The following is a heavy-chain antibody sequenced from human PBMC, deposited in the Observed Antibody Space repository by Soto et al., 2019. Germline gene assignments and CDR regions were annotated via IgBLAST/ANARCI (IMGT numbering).Heavy chain of an antibody. CDR1: GFTFGSYA. V-gene: IGHV3-23*01. CDR2: ISGRGGST. J-gene: IGHJ4*02. CDR3: TDSRRGSSSWFFFDF. Sequence: GGSLRLSCAASGFTFGSYAMSWVRQAPGKGLEWVSAISGRGGSTYYADSVKGRFTISRDNSKNTLYLQLNSLGAEDTAIYYCTDSRRGSSSWFFFDFWGQGTLVTVSS. D-gene: IGHD6-13*01.